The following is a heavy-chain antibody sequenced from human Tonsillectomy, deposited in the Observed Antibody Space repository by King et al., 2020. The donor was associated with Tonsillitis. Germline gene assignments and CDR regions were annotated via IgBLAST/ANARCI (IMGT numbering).Heavy chain of an antibody. Sequence: VQLVESGGGLVQPGGSLRLSCAASGFTFSSYAMTWVRQAPGKGLEWVSAISGSAGSTYYADSVKGRFTISRDNSKNTLFLQMSSLRAEDTAVYYCAKALLGFCICGRCYSLDYWGQGTLVTVSS. CDR2: ISGSAGST. CDR1: GFTFSSYA. D-gene: IGHD2-15*01. CDR3: AKALLGFCICGRCYSLDY. V-gene: IGHV3-23*04. J-gene: IGHJ4*02.